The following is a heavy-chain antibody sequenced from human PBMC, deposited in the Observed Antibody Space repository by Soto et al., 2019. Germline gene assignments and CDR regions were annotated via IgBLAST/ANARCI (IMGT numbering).Heavy chain of an antibody. CDR3: AIVSCSSGYYAYFDF. J-gene: IGHJ4*01. CDR2: ISGSGGST. CDR1: GFTFSSYA. D-gene: IGHD3-22*01. V-gene: IGHV3-23*01. Sequence: GGSLRLSCAASGFTFSSYAMSWVRQALGKGLEWVSAISGSGGSTYYADSVRGRFTISRDNSKNTLYLQMNSLRAEDTAIYYCAIVSCSSGYYAYFDFWAQGTLVTVS.